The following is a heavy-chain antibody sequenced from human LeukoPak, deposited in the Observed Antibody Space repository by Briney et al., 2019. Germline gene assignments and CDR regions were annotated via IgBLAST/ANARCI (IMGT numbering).Heavy chain of an antibody. D-gene: IGHD3-22*01. J-gene: IGHJ4*02. V-gene: IGHV4-34*01. Sequence: SETLSLTCAVYGGSFSGYYWSWIRQPPGKGLEWIGEINHSGSTNYNPSLKSRVTISVDTSKNQFSLKLSSVTAADTAVYYCARAVALRYYDSSGYFDYWGQGTLVTVSS. CDR1: GGSFSGYY. CDR2: INHSGST. CDR3: ARAVALRYYDSSGYFDY.